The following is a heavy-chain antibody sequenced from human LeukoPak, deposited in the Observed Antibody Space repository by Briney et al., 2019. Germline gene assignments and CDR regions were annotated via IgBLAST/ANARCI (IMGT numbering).Heavy chain of an antibody. J-gene: IGHJ6*02. CDR2: IIPIFGTA. V-gene: IGHV1-69*13. CDR1: GYTFTSYD. D-gene: IGHD3-10*01. CDR3: ASIGADTMVRGVITPGDYYYGMDV. Sequence: ASVKVSCKASGYTFTSYDISWVRQAPGQGLEWMGGIIPIFGTANYAQKFQGRVTITADESTSTAYMELSSLRSEDTAVYYCASIGADTMVRGVITPGDYYYGMDVWGQGTTVIVSS.